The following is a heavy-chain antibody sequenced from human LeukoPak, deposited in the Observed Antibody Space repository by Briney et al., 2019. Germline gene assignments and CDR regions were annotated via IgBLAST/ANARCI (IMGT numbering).Heavy chain of an antibody. CDR3: AATTRRWLQAFDY. CDR2: IIPIFGTA. J-gene: IGHJ4*02. V-gene: IGHV1-69*01. Sequence: GSSVKVSIKASGGTFSSYAISWVRQAPGQGLEWMGGIIPIFGTANYAQKFQGRVTITADESTSTAYMELSSLRSEDTAVYYCAATTRRWLQAFDYWGQGTLVTVSS. CDR1: GGTFSSYA. D-gene: IGHD5-24*01.